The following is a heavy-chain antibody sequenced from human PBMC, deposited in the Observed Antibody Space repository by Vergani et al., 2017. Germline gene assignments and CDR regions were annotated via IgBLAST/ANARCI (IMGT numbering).Heavy chain of an antibody. J-gene: IGHJ4*02. CDR1: GESLSSFY. V-gene: IGHV4-34*02. D-gene: IGHD3-10*01. CDR3: AVRPRVNLVGGEIVTKRTFDY. CDR2: INNDGHT. Sequence: QVPLQQWGAGVVKPSGTLSLTCAVFGESLSSFYWSWIRPPPGQGLEWIGEINNDGHTNYNPSLESRVTVSRDTAKNQFSLSLMSVTAADTAMYYWAVRPRVNLVGGEIVTKRTFDYWSQGSLVTVAS.